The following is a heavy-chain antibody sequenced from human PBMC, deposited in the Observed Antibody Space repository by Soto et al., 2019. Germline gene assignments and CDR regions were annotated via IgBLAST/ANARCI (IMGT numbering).Heavy chain of an antibody. CDR1: GGSFSGYY. D-gene: IGHD2-21*01. V-gene: IGHV4-34*01. J-gene: IGHJ3*02. Sequence: QVQLQPWGAGLLKPSETLSLTCAVYGGSFSGYYWSWIRQPPGKGLEWIGEINHSGSTNYNPSLKSRVTISVDTSKNQFSLKLSSVTAADTAVYYCARAYSDAFDIWGQGTMVTVSS. CDR3: ARAYSDAFDI. CDR2: INHSGST.